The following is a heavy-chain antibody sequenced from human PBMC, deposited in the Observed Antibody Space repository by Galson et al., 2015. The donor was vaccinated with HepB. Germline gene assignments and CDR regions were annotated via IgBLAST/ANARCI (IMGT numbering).Heavy chain of an antibody. J-gene: IGHJ4*02. Sequence: SLRLSCAASGFTFSSYTMNWVRQAQGKGLEWISYISTTSDNKFSADSVKGRFIISRDNAKNSLYLQMNSLRAEDTAVYYCARIALSGSYWYFDYWGQGTLVTVSS. V-gene: IGHV3-48*01. CDR3: ARIALSGSYWYFDY. CDR1: GFTFSSYT. CDR2: ISTTSDNK. D-gene: IGHD1-26*01.